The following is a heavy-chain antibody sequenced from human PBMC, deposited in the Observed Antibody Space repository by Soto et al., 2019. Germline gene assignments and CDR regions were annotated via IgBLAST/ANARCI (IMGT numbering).Heavy chain of an antibody. V-gene: IGHV3-33*01. D-gene: IGHD5-12*01. CDR2: IWYDGSNK. J-gene: IGHJ4*02. Sequence: GGSLRLSCAASGFTFSSYGMHWVRQAPGKGLEWVAVIWYDGSNKYYADSVKGRFTISRDNSKNTLYLQMNSLRAEDTAVYYCARDPLDGMATNNFDYWGQGTLVTVSS. CDR3: ARDPLDGMATNNFDY. CDR1: GFTFSSYG.